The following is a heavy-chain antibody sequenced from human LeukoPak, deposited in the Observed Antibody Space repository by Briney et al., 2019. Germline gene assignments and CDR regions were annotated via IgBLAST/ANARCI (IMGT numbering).Heavy chain of an antibody. V-gene: IGHV4-61*01. D-gene: IGHD2-2*01. CDR1: GGSVSSGSYY. CDR3: AREGGYCSSTSCYAGWFDP. J-gene: IGHJ5*02. CDR2: IYYSGST. Sequence: SETLSLTCTVSGGSVSSGSYYWSWVRQPPGKGLEWIGYIYYSGSTNYNPSLKSRVTISVDTSKNQFSLKLSSVTAADTAVYYWAREGGYCSSTSCYAGWFDPWGQGTLVTVSS.